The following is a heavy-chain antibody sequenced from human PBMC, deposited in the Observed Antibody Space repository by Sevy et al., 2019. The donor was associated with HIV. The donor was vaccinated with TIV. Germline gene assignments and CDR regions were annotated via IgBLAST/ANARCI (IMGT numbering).Heavy chain of an antibody. CDR1: GYTFTDYF. CDR2: INPNSGDT. Sequence: ASVKVSCKASGYTFTDYFMHWVRQAPGQGLEWMGWINPNSGDTKCAQKFQGRVTVTRDTSIRTAYMELSSLRFDDTAVDYCASPGGYRYGSLLDNWGQGTLVTVSS. J-gene: IGHJ4*02. CDR3: ASPGGYRYGSLLDN. V-gene: IGHV1-2*02. D-gene: IGHD5-18*01.